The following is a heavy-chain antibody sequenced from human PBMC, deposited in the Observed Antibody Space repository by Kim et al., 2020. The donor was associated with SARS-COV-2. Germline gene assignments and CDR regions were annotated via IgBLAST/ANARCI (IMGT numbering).Heavy chain of an antibody. D-gene: IGHD2-2*01. CDR1: GWSFSGYY. Sequence: SETLSLTCAAYGWSFSGYYWSWIRQPPGKGLEWIGEINHSGSTNYNPSLKSRVTISVDTSKNQFSLKLISVTAADTAVYYCARADIVVVPAAGRVAWDV. CDR2: INHSGST. CDR3: ARADIVVVPAAGRVAWDV. V-gene: IGHV4-34*01. J-gene: IGHJ6*01.